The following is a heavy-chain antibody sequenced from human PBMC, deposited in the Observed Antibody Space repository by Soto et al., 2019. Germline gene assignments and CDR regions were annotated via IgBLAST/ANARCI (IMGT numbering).Heavy chain of an antibody. CDR1: GFTFSSYS. Sequence: GGSLRLSCAASGFTFSSYSMNWVRQAPGKGLEWVSSISSSSYIYYADSVKGRFTISRDNAKNSLYLQMNSLRAEDTAVYYCARDQSGSYLDAFDIWGQGTMVTVSS. CDR3: ARDQSGSYLDAFDI. V-gene: IGHV3-21*01. CDR2: ISSSSYI. J-gene: IGHJ3*02. D-gene: IGHD1-26*01.